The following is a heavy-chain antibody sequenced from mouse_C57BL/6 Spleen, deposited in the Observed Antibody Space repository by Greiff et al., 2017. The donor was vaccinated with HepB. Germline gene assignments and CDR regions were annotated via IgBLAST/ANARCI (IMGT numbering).Heavy chain of an antibody. CDR3: TRNWDVAY. V-gene: IGHV1-15*01. J-gene: IGHJ3*01. CDR1: GYTFTDYE. CDR2: IDPETGGT. D-gene: IGHD4-1*01. Sequence: VQGVESGAELVRPGASVTLSCKASGYTFTDYEMHWVKQTPVHGLEWIGAIDPETGGTAYNQKFKGKAILTADKSSSTAYMELRSLTSEDSAVYYCTRNWDVAYWGQGTLVTVSA.